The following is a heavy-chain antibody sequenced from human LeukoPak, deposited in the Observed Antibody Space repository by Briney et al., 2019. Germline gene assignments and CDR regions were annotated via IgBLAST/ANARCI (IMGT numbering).Heavy chain of an antibody. D-gene: IGHD3-10*01. J-gene: IGHJ5*02. CDR2: IYYSGSS. CDR1: GGSVRSSTYY. CDR3: ARDDDEYYGSGSYSLDP. Sequence: PSETLSLTCSVSGGSVRSSTYYWGWIRQPPGKGPEWVGHIYYSGSSFYNPSLRSRVTISGDASKNQFSLKLNSVTDADTAVYYCARDDDEYYGSGSYSLDPWGQGTLVTVSS. V-gene: IGHV4-39*07.